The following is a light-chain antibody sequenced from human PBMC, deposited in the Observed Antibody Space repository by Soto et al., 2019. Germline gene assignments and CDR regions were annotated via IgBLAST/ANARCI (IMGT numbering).Light chain of an antibody. CDR1: QSISSY. CDR2: AAS. V-gene: IGKV1-39*01. J-gene: IGKJ4*01. Sequence: DIQMTQSPSSLSASVGDRVTITCRASQSISSYLNWYQQKPGKAPKLLIYAASSLQSGVPSRFSGSGSGTDFTLTISSLQPEDFATCYCQQSYSTLALTFGGGTRWIS. CDR3: QQSYSTLALT.